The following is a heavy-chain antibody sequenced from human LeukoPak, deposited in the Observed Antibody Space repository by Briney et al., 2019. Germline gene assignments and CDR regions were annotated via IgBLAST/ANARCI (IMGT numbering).Heavy chain of an antibody. Sequence: GGSLRLSCAASGFTFSSYAMSWVRQAPGKGLEWVSAISGSGGSTYYADSVKGRFTISRDNSKNTLYLQMDSLRAEDTAVYYCAKDPYSGSFEYFQHWGQGTLVTVSS. CDR3: AKDPYSGSFEYFQH. J-gene: IGHJ1*01. V-gene: IGHV3-23*01. CDR1: GFTFSSYA. D-gene: IGHD1-26*01. CDR2: ISGSGGST.